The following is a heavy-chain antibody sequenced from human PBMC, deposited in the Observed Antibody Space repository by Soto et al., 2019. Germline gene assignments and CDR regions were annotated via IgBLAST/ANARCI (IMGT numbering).Heavy chain of an antibody. V-gene: IGHV4-4*07. J-gene: IGHJ1*01. Sequence: SETLSLTCTVSGVSVNSYYWSWVRQPPGEGLEWIGHVFTTGSTKFDPSLKSRVTMSVDTSKNQFSLKLTSVTAADTALYYCARSSVTGPEYLQHWGPGXLVTVYS. CDR3: ARSSVTGPEYLQH. CDR1: GVSVNSYY. D-gene: IGHD2-21*02. CDR2: VFTTGST.